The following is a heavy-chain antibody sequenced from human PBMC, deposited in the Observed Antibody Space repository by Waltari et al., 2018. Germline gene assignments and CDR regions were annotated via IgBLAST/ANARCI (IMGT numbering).Heavy chain of an antibody. CDR3: ARDAGGTEWLATNPFDY. CDR2: IYYSGST. J-gene: IGHJ4*02. CDR1: GGSISSYY. V-gene: IGHV4-59*01. Sequence: QVQLQESGPGLVKPSETLSLTCTVSGGSISSYYWSWIRQPPGKGLEWIGYIYYSGSTNYNPSRKSRVTISVDTSKNQFSLKLSSVTAADTAVYYCARDAGGTEWLATNPFDYWGQGTLVTVSS. D-gene: IGHD6-19*01.